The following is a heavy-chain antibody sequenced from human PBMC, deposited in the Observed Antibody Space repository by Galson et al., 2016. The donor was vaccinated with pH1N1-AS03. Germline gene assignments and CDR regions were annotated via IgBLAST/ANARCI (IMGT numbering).Heavy chain of an antibody. J-gene: IGHJ6*02. Sequence: SVKVSCKASGGTFSTYVLNWVRQAPGQGLEWMGGILPIIGRVTYAERFQGRVTITADKSTSTVYMELSSLENEDTAVYYCVRDGGYCICHTCYYYAMDVWGQGTTVTVSS. CDR3: VRDGGYCICHTCYYYAMDV. CDR2: ILPIIGRV. CDR1: GGTFSTYV. D-gene: IGHD2-15*01. V-gene: IGHV1-69*10.